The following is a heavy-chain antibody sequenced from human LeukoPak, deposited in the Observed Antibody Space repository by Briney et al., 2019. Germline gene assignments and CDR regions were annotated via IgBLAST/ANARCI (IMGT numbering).Heavy chain of an antibody. CDR1: GFTFSSYS. D-gene: IGHD2-2*01. Sequence: GGSLRLSCAASGFTFSSYSMNWVRQAPGKGLEWVSSISSSSSYIYYADSVKGRFTISRDNAKNSLYLQMNSLRAEDTAVYYCARAGRGGYQPPLMPGDYYYMDVWGKGTTVTVSS. V-gene: IGHV3-21*01. J-gene: IGHJ6*03. CDR3: ARAGRGGYQPPLMPGDYYYMDV. CDR2: ISSSSSYI.